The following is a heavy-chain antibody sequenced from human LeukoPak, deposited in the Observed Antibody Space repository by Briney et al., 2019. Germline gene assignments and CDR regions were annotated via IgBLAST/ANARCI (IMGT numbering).Heavy chain of an antibody. CDR2: IYTSGST. J-gene: IGHJ4*02. Sequence: PSETLSLTCTVSGGSISSGSYYWSWIRQPAGKGLEWIGRIYTSGSTNYNPSLKSRVTISVDTSKNQFSLKLSSVTAADTAVYYCARGTLRFLEWTFDYWGQGALVTVSS. CDR3: ARGTLRFLEWTFDY. V-gene: IGHV4-61*02. CDR1: GGSISSGSYY. D-gene: IGHD3-3*01.